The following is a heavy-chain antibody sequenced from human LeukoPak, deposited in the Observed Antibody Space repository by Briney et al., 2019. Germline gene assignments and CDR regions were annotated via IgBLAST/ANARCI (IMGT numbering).Heavy chain of an antibody. D-gene: IGHD3-22*01. CDR1: GYTFTSYY. Sequence: ASVKVSCKASGYTFTSYYMHWVRQAPGQGLEWMGIINPSGGSTSYAQKFQGRITMTRDTSTSTVYMELSSLRSEDTAVYYCASSDYYDSSGYFPYYFDYWGQGTLVTVSS. V-gene: IGHV1-46*01. CDR2: INPSGGST. J-gene: IGHJ4*02. CDR3: ASSDYYDSSGYFPYYFDY.